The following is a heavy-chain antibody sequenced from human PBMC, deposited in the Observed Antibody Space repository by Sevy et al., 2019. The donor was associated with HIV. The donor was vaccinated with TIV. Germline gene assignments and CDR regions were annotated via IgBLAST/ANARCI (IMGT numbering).Heavy chain of an antibody. J-gene: IGHJ4*02. CDR3: ARDRGPGGSTYYYDSSGYSLLGRGIFDY. D-gene: IGHD3-22*01. CDR1: GFTFSSYS. Sequence: GGSLRLSCAASGFTFSSYSMNWVRQAPGKGLEWVSYISSSSSTIYYADSVKGRFTISRDNAKNSLYLQMNSLRDEDTAVYYCARDRGPGGSTYYYDSSGYSLLGRGIFDYWGQGTLVTVSS. V-gene: IGHV3-48*02. CDR2: ISSSSSTI.